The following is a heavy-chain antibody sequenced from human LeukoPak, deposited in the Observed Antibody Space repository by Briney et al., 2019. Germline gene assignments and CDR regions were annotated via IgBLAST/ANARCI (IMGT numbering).Heavy chain of an antibody. V-gene: IGHV1-2*02. Sequence: ASVKVSCKASGYTFTGYYMHWVRQTPGQGLEWMGWINPNSGGTNYAQKFQGRVTMTRDTTISTAYMELSRLRSDDTAVYYCARDRSSGWFDPWGQGTLVTVSS. CDR2: INPNSGGT. CDR1: GYTFTGYY. D-gene: IGHD1-26*01. CDR3: ARDRSSGWFDP. J-gene: IGHJ5*02.